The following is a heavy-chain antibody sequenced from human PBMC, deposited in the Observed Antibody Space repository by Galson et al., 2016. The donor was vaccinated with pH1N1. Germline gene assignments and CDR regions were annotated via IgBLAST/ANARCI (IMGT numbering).Heavy chain of an antibody. V-gene: IGHV3-7*01. Sequence: SLRLSCAASGFTFSHYWMIWVRQAPGTGLEWVANINQDGSEIYYVHSVKGRFTISRDNAKNSLYLQMNSLRDEDTALYYCARAIGSRSSYWGQGTLVTVSS. J-gene: IGHJ4*02. D-gene: IGHD3-16*02. CDR1: GFTFSHYW. CDR3: ARAIGSRSSY. CDR2: INQDGSEI.